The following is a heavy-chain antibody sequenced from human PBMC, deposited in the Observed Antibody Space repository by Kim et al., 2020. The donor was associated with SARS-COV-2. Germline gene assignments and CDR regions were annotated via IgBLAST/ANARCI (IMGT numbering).Heavy chain of an antibody. CDR2: ISYGGTNK. CDR1: GFNFSDYG. Sequence: GGSLRLSCVGSGFNFSDYGIHWVRQAPGKGLEWVAVISYGGTNKDYGDSVKGRFTISRDNSKNTLYLQMNSLRPEDTAVYYCAKLPSYYDSVGYSDVFDIWGQGTMVTVSS. V-gene: IGHV3-30*18. J-gene: IGHJ3*02. CDR3: AKLPSYYDSVGYSDVFDI. D-gene: IGHD3-22*01.